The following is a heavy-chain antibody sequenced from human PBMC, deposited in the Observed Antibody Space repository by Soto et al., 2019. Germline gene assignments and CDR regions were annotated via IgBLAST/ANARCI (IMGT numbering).Heavy chain of an antibody. CDR1: GFTFSDYA. V-gene: IGHV3-23*01. CDR3: LKGRFKGGTVPSNSRF. Sequence: EVQLLESGGGLVQPGDSLRLSCEVSGFTFSDYAMSWVRQAPGRGLEWVSALSGSGRTTYYADSVKGRFTISRDNSKNTLYLQMSSLRGDDAAVYYCLKGRFKGGTVPSNSRFWGQGTLVTVSS. J-gene: IGHJ4*02. D-gene: IGHD4-4*01. CDR2: LSGSGRTT.